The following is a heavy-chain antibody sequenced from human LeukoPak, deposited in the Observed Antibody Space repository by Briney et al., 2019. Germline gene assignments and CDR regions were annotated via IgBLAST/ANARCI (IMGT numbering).Heavy chain of an antibody. CDR1: GFTVSSNY. D-gene: IGHD2-2*01. V-gene: IGHV3-66*01. CDR3: ALPAATINFDY. J-gene: IGHJ4*02. Sequence: PGGSLRLSCAASGFTVSSNYMSWVRQAPGKGLVWVSVIYSGGSTYYADSVKGRFTISRDNSKNTLYLQMNSLRAEDTAVYYCALPAATINFDYWGQGTLVTVSS. CDR2: IYSGGST.